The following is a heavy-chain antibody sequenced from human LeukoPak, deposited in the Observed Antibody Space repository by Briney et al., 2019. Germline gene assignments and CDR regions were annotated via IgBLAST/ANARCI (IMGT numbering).Heavy chain of an antibody. CDR2: IYPGDSDT. CDR1: GYSFTSYW. J-gene: IGHJ5*02. Sequence: GESLKISCKGSGYSFTSYWIGWVRQMPGKGLEWMGIIYPGDSDTRYSPSFQGQVTISADKSISTAYLQWSSLKASDTAMYYCARGPSPWYCSSTSCTGGGDWFDPWGQGTLVTVSS. CDR3: ARGPSPWYCSSTSCTGGGDWFDP. D-gene: IGHD2-2*01. V-gene: IGHV5-51*01.